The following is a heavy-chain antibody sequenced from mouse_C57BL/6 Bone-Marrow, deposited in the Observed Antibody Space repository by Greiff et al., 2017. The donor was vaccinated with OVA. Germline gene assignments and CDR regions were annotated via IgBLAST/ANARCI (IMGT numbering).Heavy chain of an antibody. CDR1: GYSFTGYF. Sequence: VHVKQSGPELVKPGDSVKISCKASGYSFTGYFMNWVMQSHGKSLEWIGRINPYNGDTFYNQKFKGKATLTVDKSSSTAHMELRSLTSEDSAVYYCARPYYYGSSTYAMDYWGQGTSVTVSS. J-gene: IGHJ4*01. D-gene: IGHD1-1*01. V-gene: IGHV1-20*01. CDR2: INPYNGDT. CDR3: ARPYYYGSSTYAMDY.